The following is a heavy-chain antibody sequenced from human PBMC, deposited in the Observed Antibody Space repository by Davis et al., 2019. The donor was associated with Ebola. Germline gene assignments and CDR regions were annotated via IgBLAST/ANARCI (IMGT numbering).Heavy chain of an antibody. CDR2: INHSGST. J-gene: IGHJ5*02. Sequence: GSLRLSCAVYGGSFSGYYWSWIRQPPGKGLEWIGEINHSGSTNYNPSLKSRVTISVDTSNNQFSLKLSSVTAADTAVYSCARQKLGYCISTSCYGHNWFDPWGQGTLVTVSS. CDR3: ARQKLGYCISTSCYGHNWFDP. CDR1: GGSFSGYY. V-gene: IGHV4-34*01. D-gene: IGHD2-2*01.